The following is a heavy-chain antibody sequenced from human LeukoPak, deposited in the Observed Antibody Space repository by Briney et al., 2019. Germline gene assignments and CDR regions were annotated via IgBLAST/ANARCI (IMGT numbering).Heavy chain of an antibody. CDR2: ISGSGGST. J-gene: IGHJ4*02. CDR3: ASSSRSVPNDY. V-gene: IGHV3-23*01. CDR1: GFTFSSYA. D-gene: IGHD2-15*01. Sequence: GGSLRLSCAASGFTFSSYAMSWVRQAPGKGLEWVSAISGSGGSTYYADSVKGRFTISRDNSKNTLYLQMNSLRAEDTPVYYCASSSRSVPNDYWGQGTLVTVSS.